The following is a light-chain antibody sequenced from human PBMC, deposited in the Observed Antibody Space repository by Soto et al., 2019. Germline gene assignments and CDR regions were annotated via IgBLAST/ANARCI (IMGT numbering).Light chain of an antibody. CDR3: QRYGGSPPFT. Sequence: EIVLTQSPGTLSLSPGETATLSCRASQRVSNSYLAWYQKKPGKAPSLLIYGASSRAAGIPDRFSGRGSGTDFALTISRLEPEDFAVYFCQRYGGSPPFTFGQGTKVEI. CDR2: GAS. J-gene: IGKJ2*01. V-gene: IGKV3-20*01. CDR1: QRVSNSY.